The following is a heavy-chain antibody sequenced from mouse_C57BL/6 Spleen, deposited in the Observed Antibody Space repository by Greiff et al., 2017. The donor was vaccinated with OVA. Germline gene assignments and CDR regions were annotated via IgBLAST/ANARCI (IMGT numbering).Heavy chain of an antibody. D-gene: IGHD1-1*01. J-gene: IGHJ2*01. CDR1: GYSFTGYY. V-gene: IGHV1-42*01. CDR3: ARGSSFFDD. Sequence: EVKLVESGPELVKPGASVKISCKASGYSFTGYYMNWVKQSPEKSLEWIGEINPSTGGTTYNQKFKAKATLTVDKSSSTAYMQLKSLTSEDSAVYYCARGSSFFDDWGQGTTLTVSS. CDR2: INPSTGGT.